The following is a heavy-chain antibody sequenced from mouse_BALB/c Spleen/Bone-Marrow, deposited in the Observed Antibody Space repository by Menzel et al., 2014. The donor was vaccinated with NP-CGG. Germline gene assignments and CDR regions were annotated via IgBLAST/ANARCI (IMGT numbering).Heavy chain of an antibody. CDR1: GYSFTSYW. CDR2: IHLSDSES. Sequence: QVHVKQSGAELVKPGASVKPSCKASGYSFTSYWMNWVKQRPGQGLEWIGMIHLSDSESRLNQKFKDKATLTVDKSSSTAYMQLSSPTSEDSAVYYCTRYDLTTRAFAYWGQGTLVTVSA. V-gene: IGHV1S127*01. D-gene: IGHD3-3*01. J-gene: IGHJ3*01. CDR3: TRYDLTTRAFAY.